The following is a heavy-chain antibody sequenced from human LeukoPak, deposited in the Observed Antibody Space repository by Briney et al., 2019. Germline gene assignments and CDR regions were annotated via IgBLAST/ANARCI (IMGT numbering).Heavy chain of an antibody. Sequence: GGSLRLSCAASGFTFSSYSMNWVRQAPGKGLEWVSYISSSGSTIYYADSVKGRFTISRDNAKNSLYLQMNSLRAEDTAVYYCARSHSSSWNWFDPWGQGTLVTVSS. CDR3: ARSHSSSWNWFDP. CDR1: GFTFSSYS. V-gene: IGHV3-48*04. D-gene: IGHD6-13*01. J-gene: IGHJ5*02. CDR2: ISSSGSTI.